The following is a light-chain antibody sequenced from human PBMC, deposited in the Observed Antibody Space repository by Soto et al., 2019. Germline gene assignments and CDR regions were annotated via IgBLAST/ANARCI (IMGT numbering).Light chain of an antibody. CDR3: QQYNSYS. CDR1: QRVSSN. Sequence: EIVTTQFPATLSVSPGQTVSLSCRASQRVSSNLAWYQQKPGQAPRLLIFGASTTATGIPARFSGSGSGTEFTLTISSLQSEDFATYYCQQYNSYSFGQGTKVDIK. CDR2: GAS. J-gene: IGKJ1*01. V-gene: IGKV3-15*01.